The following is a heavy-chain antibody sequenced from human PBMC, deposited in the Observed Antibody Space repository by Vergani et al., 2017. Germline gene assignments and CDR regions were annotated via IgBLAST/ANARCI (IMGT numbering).Heavy chain of an antibody. CDR3: AREGYCSSTSCYESYYYYYMDV. CDR1: GYTFTSYY. J-gene: IGHJ6*03. D-gene: IGHD2-2*01. Sequence: QVQLVQSGAEVKKPGASVKVSCKASGYTFTSYYMHWVRQAPGQGLEWMGIINPSGGSTSYAQKFQGRVTMTRDTSTSTVYMELSSLRSEDTAVYYCAREGYCSSTSCYESYYYYYMDVWGKGTTVTVSS. V-gene: IGHV1-46*01. CDR2: INPSGGST.